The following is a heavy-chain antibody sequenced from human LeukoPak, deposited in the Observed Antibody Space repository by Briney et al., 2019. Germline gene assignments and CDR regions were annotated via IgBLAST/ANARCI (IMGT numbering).Heavy chain of an antibody. CDR2: IKSKTDGGTT. CDR3: TTSRRWFGESKY. J-gene: IGHJ4*02. CDR1: GFTFSNAW. D-gene: IGHD3-10*01. Sequence: GGSLRLSYAASGFTFSNAWMSWVRQAPGKGLEWVGRIKSKTDGGTTDYAAPVKGRFTISRDDSKNTLYLQMNSLKTEDTAVYYCTTSRRWFGESKYWGQGTLVTVSS. V-gene: IGHV3-15*01.